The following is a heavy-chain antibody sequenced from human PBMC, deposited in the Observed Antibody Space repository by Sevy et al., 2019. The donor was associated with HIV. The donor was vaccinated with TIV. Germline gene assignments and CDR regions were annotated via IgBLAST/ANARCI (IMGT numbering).Heavy chain of an antibody. Sequence: ASVKVSCKASGYTFTGYYMHWVRQAPGQGLEWMGWINPNSGGTNYAQKFQGRVTMTRDTSINTAYMELSRLRSDDTAVYYCAGIAAAGKWADWFDPWGQGTLVTVSS. V-gene: IGHV1-2*02. CDR2: INPNSGGT. CDR1: GYTFTGYY. D-gene: IGHD6-13*01. J-gene: IGHJ5*02. CDR3: AGIAAAGKWADWFDP.